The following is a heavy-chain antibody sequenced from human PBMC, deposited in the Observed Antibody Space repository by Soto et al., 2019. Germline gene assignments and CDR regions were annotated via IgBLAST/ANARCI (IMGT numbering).Heavy chain of an antibody. CDR1: GFTFSSYA. CDR2: ITDSGGTT. V-gene: IGHV3-23*01. D-gene: IGHD3-22*01. Sequence: EVHLLESGGALVQPGGSLRLSCAASGFTFSSYAMSWVRQAPGKGLEWVSSITDSGGTTYYADSVKGRFTISRDNSKNTHYLQMNSLRAEDTAVYYCAPGADRSKVRLGWGQGTLVTVSS. J-gene: IGHJ4*02. CDR3: APGADRSKVRLG.